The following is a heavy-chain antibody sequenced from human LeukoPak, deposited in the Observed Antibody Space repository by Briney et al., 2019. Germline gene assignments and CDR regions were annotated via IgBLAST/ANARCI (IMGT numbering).Heavy chain of an antibody. Sequence: PSETLSLTCTVSGGSISSYYWSWIRQPPGKGLEWIGYIYYSGSTNYNPSLKSRVTISVDTSKNQFSLKLSSVTAADTAVYYCARTSTPYYYDSSGYYDYWGQGTLVTVSS. D-gene: IGHD3-22*01. J-gene: IGHJ4*02. CDR2: IYYSGST. CDR1: GGSISSYY. CDR3: ARTSTPYYYDSSGYYDY. V-gene: IGHV4-59*01.